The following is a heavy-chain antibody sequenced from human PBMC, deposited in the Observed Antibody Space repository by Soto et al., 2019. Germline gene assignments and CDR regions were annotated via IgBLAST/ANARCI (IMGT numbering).Heavy chain of an antibody. J-gene: IGHJ6*02. CDR2: IHPNSGGT. CDR3: ARRLIMIRGVGMDV. Sequence: ASVKVSCKASGYIFTGYYLHWVRQAPGQGLEWMGWIHPNSGGTNYAQKFQGRVTMTRDTSISTAYMELSRLRSDDTAIYYCARRLIMIRGVGMDVWGQGTTVTVSS. D-gene: IGHD3-10*01. V-gene: IGHV1-2*02. CDR1: GYIFTGYY.